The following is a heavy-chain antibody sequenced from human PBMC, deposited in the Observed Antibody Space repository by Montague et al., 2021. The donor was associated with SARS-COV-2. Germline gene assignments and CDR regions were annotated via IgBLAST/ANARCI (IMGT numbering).Heavy chain of an antibody. Sequence: SETLSLTCAVSGGSISSSNWWSWVRQPPGKGLEWIGEIYHSGSTNYNPSIKSRVTISVNKSKNQFSLKLSSVTAADTAVYYCARQGPFTMIVGNIFDYWGQGTLVTVSS. V-gene: IGHV4-4*02. D-gene: IGHD3-22*01. CDR1: GGSISSSNW. CDR2: IYHSGST. J-gene: IGHJ4*02. CDR3: ARQGPFTMIVGNIFDY.